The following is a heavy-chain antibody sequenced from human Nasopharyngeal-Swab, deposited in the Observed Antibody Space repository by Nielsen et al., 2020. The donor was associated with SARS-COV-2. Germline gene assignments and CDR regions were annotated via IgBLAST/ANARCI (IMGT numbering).Heavy chain of an antibody. D-gene: IGHD3-22*01. CDR3: AKQYYYDSSGYDPRSYYFDY. Sequence: SETLSLTCTVSGGSISSSSYYWGWIRQPPGKGLEWIGSIYYSGSTYYNPYLKSRVTISVDTSKNQFSLKLSSVTAADTAVYYCAKQYYYDSSGYDPRSYYFDYWGQGTLVTVSS. V-gene: IGHV4-39*01. J-gene: IGHJ4*02. CDR1: GGSISSSSYY. CDR2: IYYSGST.